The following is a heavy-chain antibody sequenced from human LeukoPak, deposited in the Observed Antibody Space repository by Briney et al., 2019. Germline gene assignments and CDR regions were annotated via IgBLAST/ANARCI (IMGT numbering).Heavy chain of an antibody. D-gene: IGHD3-9*01. CDR3: WSVMVLTGDFDH. V-gene: IGHV3-73*01. J-gene: IGHJ4*02. Sequence: PGGSLRLSCAASGFIFSGSAMHWVRQASGKGLEWVGRIRSKANTYATAYAASVKGRFTISRDDSKNTAYLQMNSLKTEDTAVYYCWSVMVLTGDFDHWGQGTLVTVSS. CDR1: GFIFSGSA. CDR2: IRSKANTYAT.